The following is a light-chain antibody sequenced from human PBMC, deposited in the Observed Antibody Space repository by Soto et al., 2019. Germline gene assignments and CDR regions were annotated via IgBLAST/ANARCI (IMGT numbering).Light chain of an antibody. J-gene: IGKJ1*01. CDR3: QQYYNWRPR. CDR2: GAS. V-gene: IGKV3-15*01. Sequence: EVVMTQSPATLSVSPGDTATLSCRASQGVSSSLAWYQQKSGQAPRLLIYGASTRATGVPARFSGSGSGTEFTLTISRLQSEDFAVYYCQQYYNWRPRFGQGTKVDIK. CDR1: QGVSSS.